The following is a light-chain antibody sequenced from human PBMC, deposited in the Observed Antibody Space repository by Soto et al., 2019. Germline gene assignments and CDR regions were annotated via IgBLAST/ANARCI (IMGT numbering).Light chain of an antibody. Sequence: EIVLTQSPATLSLSPGERATLSCRASQSVSSYLAWYQQKPGQAPRLLIYDASNRATGIPARFSGSGSGTEFTLTISSLEPEDFAVYYCKQRSNWPRTFGQGTKVEIK. CDR2: DAS. CDR1: QSVSSY. J-gene: IGKJ1*01. V-gene: IGKV3-11*01. CDR3: KQRSNWPRT.